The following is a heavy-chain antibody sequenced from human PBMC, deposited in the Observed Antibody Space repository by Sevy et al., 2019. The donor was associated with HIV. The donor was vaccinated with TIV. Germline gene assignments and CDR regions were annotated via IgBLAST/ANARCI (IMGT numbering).Heavy chain of an antibody. CDR3: AKDGYASKVVVTNGFDY. Sequence: GGSLRLSCAASGFTFGTYAMSWVRQAPGKGLEWVSTISGSGGRTYYADSVKGRFTISRDNSKNTLYLQMNSLRAEDTAVYYCAKDGYASKVVVTNGFDYWGQGTLVTVSS. CDR2: ISGSGGRT. D-gene: IGHD3-22*01. CDR1: GFTFGTYA. J-gene: IGHJ4*02. V-gene: IGHV3-23*01.